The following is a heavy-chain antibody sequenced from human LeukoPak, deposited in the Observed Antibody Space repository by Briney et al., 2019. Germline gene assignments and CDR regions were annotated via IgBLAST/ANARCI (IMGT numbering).Heavy chain of an antibody. D-gene: IGHD3-3*01. V-gene: IGHV4-4*02. J-gene: IGHJ4*02. CDR1: GGSVTSTNW. CDR3: AREGGFYRPLDY. CDR2: VHLDGWS. Sequence: PSETLALTCDVLGGSVTSTNWWTWVRQPPGKGLEWIGEVHLDGWSKYNPALKSRRIMSFGLPHNHRPLTLASAAAADTPLDYLAREGGFYRPLDYAGQGIVVIVSS.